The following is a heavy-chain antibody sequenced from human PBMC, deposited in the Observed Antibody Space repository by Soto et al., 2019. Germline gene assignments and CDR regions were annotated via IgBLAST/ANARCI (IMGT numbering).Heavy chain of an antibody. V-gene: IGHV4-59*01. J-gene: IGHJ5*02. D-gene: IGHD2-15*01. CDR2: IYYSGST. CDR1: GGSISSYY. CDR3: ARSVGVVAGMWLANWLVP. Sequence: PPETRSLTCTVSGGSISSYYWSWIRHPPGKGLEWIGYIYYSGSTNYNPSLKSRVTISVDTSKNQSSLKLSSVTAAYTAVYYCARSVGVVAGMWLANWLVPWGPGPLVTVSA.